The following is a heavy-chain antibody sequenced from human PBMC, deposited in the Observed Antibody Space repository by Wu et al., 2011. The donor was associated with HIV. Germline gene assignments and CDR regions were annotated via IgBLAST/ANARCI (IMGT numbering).Heavy chain of an antibody. CDR2: IIPNSGTT. D-gene: IGHD2-2*01. Sequence: QVQLVQSGAEVKKPGSSVKVSCKTSGDSLTKYAFSWVRQAPGQGLEWMGGIIPNSGTTNYARKFQGRFTVTADTSTTTVHMELRSLRSEDTAVYFCARSGEAAAYYYYYMNVWAKGPTVDHLL. CDR1: GDSLTKYA. V-gene: IGHV1-69*14. J-gene: IGHJ6*03. CDR3: ARSGEAAAYYYYYMNV.